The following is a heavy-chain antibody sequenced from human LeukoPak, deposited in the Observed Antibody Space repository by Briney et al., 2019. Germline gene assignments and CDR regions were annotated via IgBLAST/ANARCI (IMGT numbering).Heavy chain of an antibody. CDR1: GLTFSTYA. J-gene: IGHJ4*02. Sequence: GGSLRLSCAGSGLTFSTYAMHWVRQAPGKGLEWVAVISSDGTKKYYADSVKGRFTISRDNSKNTLYLQMNSLSVEDTAVYYCARVGYYASGPFSYFDYWGQGTLVTVSS. D-gene: IGHD3-10*01. V-gene: IGHV3-30-3*01. CDR3: ARVGYYASGPFSYFDY. CDR2: ISSDGTKK.